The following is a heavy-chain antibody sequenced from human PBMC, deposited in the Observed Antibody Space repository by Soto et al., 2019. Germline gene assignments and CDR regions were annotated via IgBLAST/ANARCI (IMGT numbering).Heavy chain of an antibody. J-gene: IGHJ3*02. CDR1: GFTFSSYW. V-gene: IGHV3-48*02. CDR3: ARDLIYALDI. CDR2: IGISSSLT. Sequence: GGSLRLSCAASGFTFSSYWMHWVRQAPGKGLEWISYIGISSSLTIYADSVKGRFTISRDNAKNSLYLQMNSLRDEDTAVYYCARDLIYALDIWGQGTMVTVSS.